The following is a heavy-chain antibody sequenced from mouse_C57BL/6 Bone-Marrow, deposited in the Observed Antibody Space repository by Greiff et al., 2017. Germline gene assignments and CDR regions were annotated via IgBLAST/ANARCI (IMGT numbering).Heavy chain of an antibody. Sequence: VQLKESGGGLVKPGGSLKLSCAASGFTFSSYAMSWVRQTPEKRLEWVATISDGGSYTYYPDNVKGRFTISRDNAKNNLYLQMSHLKSEDTAMYYCARDRGAHPYYFDYWGQGTTLTVSS. V-gene: IGHV5-4*01. D-gene: IGHD1-3*01. CDR1: GFTFSSYA. J-gene: IGHJ2*01. CDR2: ISDGGSYT. CDR3: ARDRGAHPYYFDY.